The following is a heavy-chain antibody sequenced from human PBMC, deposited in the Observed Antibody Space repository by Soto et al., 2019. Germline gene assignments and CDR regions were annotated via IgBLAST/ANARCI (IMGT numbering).Heavy chain of an antibody. D-gene: IGHD6-13*01. V-gene: IGHV1-2*02. CDR1: GYIFTDYY. J-gene: IGHJ4*01. CDR3: ARDSAAGAGIGWDY. CDR2: INPNSDDT. Sequence: GASVKVSCKASGYIFTDYYIHWVRQAPGQGLEWMGWINPNSDDTRYAQKFRGRVTVTMDTSISTAYMDLSRLTSDDTAVYYCARDSAAGAGIGWDYWGQGTLVTVS.